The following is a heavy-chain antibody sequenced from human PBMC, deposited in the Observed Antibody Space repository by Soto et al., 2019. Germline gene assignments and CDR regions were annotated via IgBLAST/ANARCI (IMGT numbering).Heavy chain of an antibody. CDR3: AKNPKGTGWNDVPDY. J-gene: IGHJ4*02. CDR2: ISYDGSNK. CDR1: GFTFSSYG. Sequence: SGVSLRLSCAASGFTFSSYGMHWVRQAPGKGLEWVAVISYDGSNKYYADSVKGRFTISRDNSKNTLYLQMNSLRAEDTAVYYCAKNPKGTGWNDVPDYWGQGTLVTVSS. D-gene: IGHD1-1*01. V-gene: IGHV3-30*18.